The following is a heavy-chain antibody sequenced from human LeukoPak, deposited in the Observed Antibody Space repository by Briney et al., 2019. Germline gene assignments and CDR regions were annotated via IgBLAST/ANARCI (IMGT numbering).Heavy chain of an antibody. Sequence: GGSLRLSCTASGFTFGDYAVSWVRQAPGKGLEWVGFIRRKAYGGTAEYAASVKGRFTISRDDSNSIAYLQMTNLKTEDTAVYYCRGHSYPIGIDYWGQGTLVTVSS. D-gene: IGHD5-18*01. J-gene: IGHJ4*02. CDR2: IRRKAYGGTA. CDR1: GFTFGDYA. CDR3: RGHSYPIGIDY. V-gene: IGHV3-49*04.